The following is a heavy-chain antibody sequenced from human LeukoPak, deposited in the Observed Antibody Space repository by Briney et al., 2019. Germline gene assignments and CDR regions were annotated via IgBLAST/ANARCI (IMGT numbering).Heavy chain of an antibody. V-gene: IGHV3-48*03. J-gene: IGHJ4*02. CDR1: GLTFSSYE. CDR2: ISSSGSTI. D-gene: IGHD3-22*01. CDR3: ARSLYYYDSSGYYGIDY. Sequence: GGSLRLSCAASGLTFSSYEMNWVSQPPGKGLELVSYISSSGSTIYYADSVKGRFTISRDNAKNSLFLQMNSLRAEDTALYYCARSLYYYDSSGYYGIDYWGQGTLVTVPS.